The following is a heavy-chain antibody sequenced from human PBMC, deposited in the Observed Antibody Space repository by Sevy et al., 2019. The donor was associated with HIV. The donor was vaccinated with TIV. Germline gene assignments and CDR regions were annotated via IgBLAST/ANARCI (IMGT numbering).Heavy chain of an antibody. CDR2: ISSSSNYI. CDR3: VRDGGCSSSSCLLYFDY. V-gene: IGHV3-21*01. Sequence: GGSLRLSCVVSGFTFSKYPMNWVRQAPGKGLEWVSSISSSSNYIYYGDSVKGRFTSSRDNAKNSLYLQMNSLRADDTAVYYCVRDGGCSSSSCLLYFDYWARESWSPSPQ. CDR1: GFTFSKYP. D-gene: IGHD2-15*01. J-gene: IGHJ4*02.